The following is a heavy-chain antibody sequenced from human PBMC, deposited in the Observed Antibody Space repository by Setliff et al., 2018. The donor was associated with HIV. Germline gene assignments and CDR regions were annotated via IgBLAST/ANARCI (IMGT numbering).Heavy chain of an antibody. V-gene: IGHV5-51*01. CDR2: IYPGDSDT. CDR1: GNSFTRHW. CDR3: ARSIVVAGHFDY. D-gene: IGHD6-19*01. Sequence: GESLKISCKGSGNSFTRHWIGWVRQMPGKGLEWMGIIYPGDSDTRYSPSFQGQVTISADKSISTAYLQWSSLKASDTAMYYCARSIVVAGHFDYWGQGTLVTVSS. J-gene: IGHJ4*02.